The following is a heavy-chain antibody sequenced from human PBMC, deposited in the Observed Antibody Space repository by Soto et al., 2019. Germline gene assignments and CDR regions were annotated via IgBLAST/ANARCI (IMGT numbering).Heavy chain of an antibody. J-gene: IGHJ3*02. CDR2: INAGNGNT. Sequence: QVQLVQSGAEVKKPGASVKVSCTASGYTFTSYAMHWVRQAPGQRLEWMGWINAGNGNTKYSQKFQGRVTITRDTSASTAYMELSSLRSEDTAVYYCARGGEKTRDAFDIWGQGTMVTVSS. CDR1: GYTFTSYA. CDR3: ARGGEKTRDAFDI. V-gene: IGHV1-3*01.